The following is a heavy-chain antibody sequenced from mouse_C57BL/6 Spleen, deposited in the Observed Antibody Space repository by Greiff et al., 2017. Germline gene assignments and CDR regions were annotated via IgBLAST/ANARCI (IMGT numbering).Heavy chain of an antibody. CDR3: ARVYYDYDEGFDY. J-gene: IGHJ2*01. CDR2: ISDGGSYT. Sequence: DVKLVESGGGLVKPGGSLKLSCAASGFTFSSYAMSWVRQTPEKRLEWVATISDGGSYTYYPDNVKGRFTIARDNAKNNLYLQMSHLKSEDTAMYYCARVYYDYDEGFDYWGQGTTLTVSS. CDR1: GFTFSSYA. D-gene: IGHD2-4*01. V-gene: IGHV5-4*03.